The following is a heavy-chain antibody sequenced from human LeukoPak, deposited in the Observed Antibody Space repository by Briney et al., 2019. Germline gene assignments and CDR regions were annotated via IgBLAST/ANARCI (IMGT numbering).Heavy chain of an antibody. Sequence: GGSLRLSCAASGFTFSNAWMSWVRQAPGKGLEWVGRIKSKTDGGTTDYAAPVKGRFTISRDDSKNTLYLQMNSLTVEDTAVYYCGRGMRDYYGLDYWGQGILVTVSS. V-gene: IGHV3-15*05. CDR3: GRGMRDYYGLDY. CDR2: IKSKTDGGTT. D-gene: IGHD3-10*01. CDR1: GFTFSNAW. J-gene: IGHJ4*02.